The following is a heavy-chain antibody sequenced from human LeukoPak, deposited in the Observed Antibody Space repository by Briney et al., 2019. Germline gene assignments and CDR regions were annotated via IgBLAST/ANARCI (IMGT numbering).Heavy chain of an antibody. Sequence: GGSLGLSCAASGFTFSSYGMHWVRQAPGKGLEWVAVISYDGSNKYYADSVKGRFTISRDNSKNTLYLQMNSLRAEDTAVYYCAKEPGYSSSASDWFDPWGQGTLVTAPS. CDR1: GFTFSSYG. CDR2: ISYDGSNK. J-gene: IGHJ5*02. D-gene: IGHD6-13*01. CDR3: AKEPGYSSSASDWFDP. V-gene: IGHV3-30*18.